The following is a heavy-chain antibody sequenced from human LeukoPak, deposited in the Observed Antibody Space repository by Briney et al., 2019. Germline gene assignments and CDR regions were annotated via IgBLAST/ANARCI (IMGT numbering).Heavy chain of an antibody. CDR1: GFTFNNYG. CDR3: ATGSSSWYSLDY. Sequence: GKSLRLSCAASGFTFNNYGMHWVRQAPGKGLEWVAVISYDGSNKYYADSVKGRFTISRDNSKNTLYLQMNSLRAEDTAVYYCATGSSSWYSLDYWGQGTLVTVSS. CDR2: ISYDGSNK. D-gene: IGHD6-13*01. J-gene: IGHJ4*02. V-gene: IGHV3-30*03.